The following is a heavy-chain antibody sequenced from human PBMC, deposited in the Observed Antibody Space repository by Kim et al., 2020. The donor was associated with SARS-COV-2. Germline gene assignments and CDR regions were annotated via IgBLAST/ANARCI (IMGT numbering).Heavy chain of an antibody. V-gene: IGHV3-23*01. CDR3: AKVSAAATMIVVWYFDY. D-gene: IGHD3-22*01. Sequence: VKGRFTISRDNSKNTLYLQMNSLRAEDTAVYYCAKVSAAATMIVVWYFDYWGQGTLVTVSS. J-gene: IGHJ4*02.